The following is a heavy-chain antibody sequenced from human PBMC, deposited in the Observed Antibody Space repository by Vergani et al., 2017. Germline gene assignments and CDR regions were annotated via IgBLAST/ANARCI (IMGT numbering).Heavy chain of an antibody. Sequence: EVQLVESGGGLVQPGRSLRLSCAASGFTFDDYAMHGVRQAPGKGLEWVSGISWNSGSIGYADSVKGRFTISRDNAKNSLYLQMNTLRAEDTTLYYCAKEKLPGVAASGFDYWGQGTLVTVSS. CDR2: ISWNSGSI. J-gene: IGHJ4*02. CDR3: AKEKLPGVAASGFDY. V-gene: IGHV3-9*01. D-gene: IGHD6-13*01. CDR1: GFTFDDYA.